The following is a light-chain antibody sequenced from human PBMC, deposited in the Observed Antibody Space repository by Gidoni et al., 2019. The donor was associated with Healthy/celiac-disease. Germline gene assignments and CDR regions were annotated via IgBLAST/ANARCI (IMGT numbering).Light chain of an antibody. CDR3: QQYNNWPGT. CDR1: QIVSSN. J-gene: IGKJ2*02. CDR2: GAS. Sequence: EIVMTQSPATLSASPGERATLSCRASQIVSSNLAWYQQKPGQAPRLLIYGASTRATGIPARFSGSGSGTEFTLTISSLQSEDFAVYFCQQYNNWPGTFGQXTKLEIK. V-gene: IGKV3-15*01.